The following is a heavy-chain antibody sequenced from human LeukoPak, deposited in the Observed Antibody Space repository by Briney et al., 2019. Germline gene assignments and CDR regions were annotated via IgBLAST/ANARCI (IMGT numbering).Heavy chain of an antibody. CDR3: ARNTYYYDSSAGTFDF. J-gene: IGHJ4*02. D-gene: IGHD3-22*01. CDR1: GGTFSSYA. CDR2: INPNSGGT. V-gene: IGHV1-2*06. Sequence: ASVKVSCKASGGTFSSYAIHWVRQAPGQGLEWMGRINPNSGGTNYAQKFQGRVTMTRDTSISTAYMELSRLRSDDTAVFYCARNTYYYDSSAGTFDFWGQGTLVTVSS.